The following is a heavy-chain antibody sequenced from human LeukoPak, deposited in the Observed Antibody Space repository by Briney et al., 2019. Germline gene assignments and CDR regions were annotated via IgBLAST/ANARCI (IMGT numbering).Heavy chain of an antibody. D-gene: IGHD4-17*01. V-gene: IGHV3-48*01. CDR1: GFTFSSYS. J-gene: IGHJ4*02. CDR2: ISNSSRTI. Sequence: GRSLRLSCAASGFTFSSYSMNWVRQAPGKGLEWVSYISNSSRTIYYADSVKGRFTISRDNAKNSLYLQMNSLRAEDTAIYYCARQSGTMVTTRFDYWGQGTLVTVSS. CDR3: ARQSGTMVTTRFDY.